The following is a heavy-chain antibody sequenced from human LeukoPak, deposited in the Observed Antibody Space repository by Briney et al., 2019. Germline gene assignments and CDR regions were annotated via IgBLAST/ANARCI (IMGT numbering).Heavy chain of an antibody. Sequence: PGRSLRLSCAASGFTFSTYGMHWVRQAPGKGLEWVAVIWYDGSNKYYADSVKGRFTIPRDNSKNTLYLQMNSLRAEDTAVYYCARGEGSYSAHFDYWGQGTLVTVSS. CDR1: GFTFSTYG. CDR2: IWYDGSNK. CDR3: ARGEGSYSAHFDY. J-gene: IGHJ4*02. V-gene: IGHV3-33*01. D-gene: IGHD1-26*01.